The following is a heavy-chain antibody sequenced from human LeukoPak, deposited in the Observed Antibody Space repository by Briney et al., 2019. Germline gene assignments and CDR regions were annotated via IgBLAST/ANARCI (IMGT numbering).Heavy chain of an antibody. CDR3: ARTRTYYYGSGSYFDY. CDR1: GGSISSSSYY. V-gene: IGHV4-39*07. D-gene: IGHD3-10*01. CDR2: IYYSGST. Sequence: PSETLSLTCTVSGGSISSSSYYWGWIRQPPGKGLEWIGSIYYSGSTYYNPSLKSRVTISVDTSKNQLSLKLSSVTAADTAVYYCARTRTYYYGSGSYFDYWGQGTLVTVSS. J-gene: IGHJ4*02.